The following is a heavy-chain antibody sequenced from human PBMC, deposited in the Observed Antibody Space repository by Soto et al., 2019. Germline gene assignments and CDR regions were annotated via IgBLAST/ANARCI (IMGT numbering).Heavy chain of an antibody. CDR1: GYTFTNFG. D-gene: IGHD3-3*02. CDR2: VTTDKGKT. V-gene: IGHV1-18*01. J-gene: IGHJ4*02. CDR3: ATRSPALDY. Sequence: QVQLVQSGPEVKKPGPSVKVSCQTSGYTFTNFGITWVRQAPGQGLEWMGWVTTDKGKTTHAHQFQGRVTMTTDTCTSTAYMDLTSLRADDTAVYDCATRSPALDYWGQGTLVTVSS.